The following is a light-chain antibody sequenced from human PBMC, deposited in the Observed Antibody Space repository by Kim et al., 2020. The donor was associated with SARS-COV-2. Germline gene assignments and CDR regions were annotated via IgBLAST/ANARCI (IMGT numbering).Light chain of an antibody. J-gene: IGLJ2*01. CDR1: VSNIVANT. CDR3: AAWDDSLKGVV. Sequence: RVTRSCPGAVSNIVANTGPWYQHLPGTAPQVLSHRNDERPSGVPDRFSGSKSGTSASLAISGLQSEDEADYHRAAWDDSLKGVVFGGGTKVTVL. CDR2: RND. V-gene: IGLV1-44*01.